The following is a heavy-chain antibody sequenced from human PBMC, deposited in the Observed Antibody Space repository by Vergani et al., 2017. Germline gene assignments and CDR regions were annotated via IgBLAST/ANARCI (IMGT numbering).Heavy chain of an antibody. D-gene: IGHD3-3*01. CDR2: MNGVGDTI. Sequence: EVELVESGGGLVQPGGSLRLSCAASGFTFNEYWMHWARQVPGKGLVWVSGMNGVGDTISYADSVKGRFTISRDNAKNTLFLQMNSLRAEDTAVYYCARARKFRVGVVWENWFDPWGQGTLFTVSS. CDR3: ARARKFRVGVVWENWFDP. V-gene: IGHV3-74*01. J-gene: IGHJ5*02. CDR1: GFTFNEYW.